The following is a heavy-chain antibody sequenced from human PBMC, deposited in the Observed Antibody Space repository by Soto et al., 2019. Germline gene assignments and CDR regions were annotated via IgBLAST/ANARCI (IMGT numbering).Heavy chain of an antibody. Sequence: GGSTELPSSASGVTFSSYSMNGVLQAPGKGLEWVSYISSSSTIYYADSVKGPFTISSDNAKNSLYLQMNSLRAEELAVYCCASDPAGHWFGPWGQGTLVIVSS. CDR1: GVTFSSYS. CDR2: ISSSSTI. CDR3: ASDPAGHWFGP. V-gene: IGHV3-48*01. D-gene: IGHD2-2*01. J-gene: IGHJ5*02.